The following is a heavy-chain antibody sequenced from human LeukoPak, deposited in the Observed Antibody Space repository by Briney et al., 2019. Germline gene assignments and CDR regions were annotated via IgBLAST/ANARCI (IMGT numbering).Heavy chain of an antibody. Sequence: GASVKVSCKASGYTFTSYDINWVRQATGQGLGWMGWMNPNSGNTGYAQKFQGRVTMTRNTSISTAYMELSSLRSEGTAVYYCARDLIAAAGTNDYWGQGALVTVSS. D-gene: IGHD6-13*01. CDR3: ARDLIAAAGTNDY. CDR1: GYTFTSYD. V-gene: IGHV1-8*01. CDR2: MNPNSGNT. J-gene: IGHJ4*02.